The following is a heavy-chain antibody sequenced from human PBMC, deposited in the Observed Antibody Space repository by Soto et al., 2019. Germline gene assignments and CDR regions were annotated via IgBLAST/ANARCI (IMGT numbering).Heavy chain of an antibody. CDR1: GFTFSDFA. CDR2: IVSSGVRR. J-gene: IGHJ5*02. V-gene: IGHV3-23*01. CDR3: AKDTVAGTVNWFDP. D-gene: IGHD6-19*01. Sequence: DVQLLESGGDLVQPGGSLRLSCAASGFTFSDFAMSWVRQAPGKGLEWVSAIVSSGVRRYYADSVKGRFTVSRDNSINTLYLQMNSLRAEDTAVYYCAKDTVAGTVNWFDPWGQGTLVTVSS.